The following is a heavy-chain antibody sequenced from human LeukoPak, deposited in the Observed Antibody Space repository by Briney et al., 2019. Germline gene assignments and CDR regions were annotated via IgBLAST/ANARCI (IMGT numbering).Heavy chain of an antibody. CDR1: GLTVSSNY. J-gene: IGHJ3*02. Sequence: GGSLKLSCAASGLTVSSNYMSWVRQAPGKGLEWVLVIYSGGSTYYADSVKGRFTISRDNSKNTLYLQMNSLRAEDTAVYYCARAGDSTNDAFDIWGQGTMVTVSS. V-gene: IGHV3-66*01. CDR2: IYSGGST. CDR3: ARAGDSTNDAFDI. D-gene: IGHD6-13*01.